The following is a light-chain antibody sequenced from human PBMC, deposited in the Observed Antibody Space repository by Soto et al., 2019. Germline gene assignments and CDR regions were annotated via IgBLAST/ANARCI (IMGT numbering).Light chain of an antibody. Sequence: EIVLTQSPGARSLSSGERATLSCRASQSVRSSYLAWYQQKPGQAPRLFIYGASSRATGIPDRFSGSGSGTDFTLTISSLEPEDFAVYYCQQRSNWLFGPGTKVDIK. V-gene: IGKV3D-20*02. J-gene: IGKJ3*01. CDR1: QSVRSSY. CDR2: GAS. CDR3: QQRSNWL.